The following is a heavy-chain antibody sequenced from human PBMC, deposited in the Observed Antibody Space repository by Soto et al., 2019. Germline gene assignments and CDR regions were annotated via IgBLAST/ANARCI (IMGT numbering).Heavy chain of an antibody. CDR2: IYHSGNT. D-gene: IGHD5-18*01. V-gene: IGHV4-30-2*01. CDR3: ARVRGYMFGRGQGTFDY. Sequence: PSETLSLTCAVSGASISSGDYSWTWIRQPPGRGLEWIGYIYHSGNTYYNPSLKSRVTISVVRSKNQFFLDLNYVTAADTAVYYCARVRGYMFGRGQGTFDYWGRGSLVTVSS. CDR1: GASISSGDYS. J-gene: IGHJ4*02.